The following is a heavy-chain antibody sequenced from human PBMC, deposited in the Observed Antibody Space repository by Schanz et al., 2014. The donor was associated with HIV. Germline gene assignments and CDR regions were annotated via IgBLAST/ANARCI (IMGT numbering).Heavy chain of an antibody. V-gene: IGHV4-34*01. CDR2: IYQSGGT. Sequence: QVQLQQWGAGLLRPSETLSLTCAVYGGSFSGHYWSWIRQSPGKGLEWIGEIYQSGGTDYSPSFKSRITMSLDTSKNQVSLNLRFVTAADTAVYYCGRGTDDFPPDSWGQGTQVIVSS. CDR3: GRGTDDFPPDS. CDR1: GGSFSGHY. D-gene: IGHD3-3*01. J-gene: IGHJ4*02.